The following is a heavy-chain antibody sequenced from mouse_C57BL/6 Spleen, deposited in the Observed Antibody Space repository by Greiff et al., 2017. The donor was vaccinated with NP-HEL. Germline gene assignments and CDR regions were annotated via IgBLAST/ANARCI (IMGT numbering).Heavy chain of an antibody. D-gene: IGHD2-4*01. CDR2: IYPRSGNT. CDR1: GYTFTSYG. Sequence: VKLQESGAELARPGASVKLSCKASGYTFTSYGISWVKQRTGQGLEGIGEIYPRSGNTYYNEKFKGKATLTADKSSSTAYMELRSLTSEDSAVYFCARLGLGDYDVYYFDYWGQGTTLTVSS. CDR3: ARLGLGDYDVYYFDY. V-gene: IGHV1-81*01. J-gene: IGHJ2*01.